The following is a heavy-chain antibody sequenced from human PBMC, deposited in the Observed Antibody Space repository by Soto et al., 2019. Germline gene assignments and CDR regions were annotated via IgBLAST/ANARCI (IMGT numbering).Heavy chain of an antibody. Sequence: PSQTLSLTCAISWDSVSSNIAAWNWIRQSPSRGLDWLGSTYYISKLXXDYAVSVXXRITMNPDTSXNQFSLQLNSVTPEDTAVYYCASGTFGIWGQGTMVTVS. D-gene: IGHD1-26*01. V-gene: IGHV6-1*01. CDR3: ASGTFGI. CDR1: WDSVSSNIAA. J-gene: IGHJ3*02. CDR2: TYYISKLXX.